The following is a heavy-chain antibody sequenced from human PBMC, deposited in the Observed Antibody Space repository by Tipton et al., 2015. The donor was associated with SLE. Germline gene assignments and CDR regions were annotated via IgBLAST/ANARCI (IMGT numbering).Heavy chain of an antibody. V-gene: IGHV4-61*02. CDR3: ARVNIAAAGHFDY. CDR1: GGSISSSSYY. Sequence: TLSLTCTVSGGSISSSSYYWGWIRQPAGKGLEWIGRIYTSGSTNYNPSLKSRVAISVDTSKNQFSLKLSSVTAADTAVYYCARVNIAAAGHFDYWGQGTLVTVSS. D-gene: IGHD6-13*01. J-gene: IGHJ4*02. CDR2: IYTSGST.